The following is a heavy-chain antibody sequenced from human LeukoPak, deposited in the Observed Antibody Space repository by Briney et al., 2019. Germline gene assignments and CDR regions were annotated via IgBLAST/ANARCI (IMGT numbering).Heavy chain of an antibody. Sequence: ESLNISCQAPGYTFTSYWIGWVREMPGQGLEWMGIIYPGYSDIRYSPSSQGQVTTSADKSISTAYLQWSSMKASDTAMYFCAGQSSTFDGGGQGTLVTASS. CDR1: GYTFTSYW. J-gene: IGHJ4*02. V-gene: IGHV5-51*01. CDR3: AGQSSTFDG. CDR2: IYPGYSDI. D-gene: IGHD2-2*01.